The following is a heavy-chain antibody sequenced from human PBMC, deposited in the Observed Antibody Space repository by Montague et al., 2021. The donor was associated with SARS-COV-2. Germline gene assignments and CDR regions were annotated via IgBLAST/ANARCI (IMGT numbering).Heavy chain of an antibody. CDR1: GYTLTELS. J-gene: IGHJ5*02. CDR2: FDPEDGET. CDR3: ATRRRYDILTGYYP. D-gene: IGHD3-9*01. V-gene: IGHV1-24*01. Sequence: SVKVSCTVSGYTLTELSMHWVRQAPVKGLEWMGGFDPEDGETIYXQKFQGRVTMTEDTSTDTAYMELSSLRSEDTAVYYCATRRRYDILTGYYPWGQGTLVTVSS.